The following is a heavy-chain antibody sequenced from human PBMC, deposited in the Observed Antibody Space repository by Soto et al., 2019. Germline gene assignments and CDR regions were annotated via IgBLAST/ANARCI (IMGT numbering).Heavy chain of an antibody. J-gene: IGHJ4*02. CDR1: GFTFSSYA. V-gene: IGHV3-23*01. D-gene: IGHD2-2*01. CDR3: AKVDSDIVVVPAAEFDY. CDR2: ISGSGGST. Sequence: PGGSLRLSCAASGFTFSSYAMSWVRQAPGKGLEWVSAISGSGGSTYYADSVKGRFTISRDNSKNTLYLRMNSLRAEDTAVYYCAKVDSDIVVVPAAEFDYWGQGTLVTVSS.